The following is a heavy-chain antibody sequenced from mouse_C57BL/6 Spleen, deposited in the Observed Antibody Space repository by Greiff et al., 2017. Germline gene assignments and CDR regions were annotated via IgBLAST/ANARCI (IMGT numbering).Heavy chain of an antibody. D-gene: IGHD1-1*01. J-gene: IGHJ2*01. CDR3: ARRDYCDGFGC. V-gene: IGHV1-81*01. CDR1: GYTFTSYG. Sequence: VHLVESGAELARPGASVKLSCKASGYTFTSYGISWVKQSTGQGLEWIGEIYPRSGNTYYNEKFKGKATLTADKSSSTAYMELRSLTSVDSAVYFCARRDYCDGFGCWGQGTTRTVSS. CDR2: IYPRSGNT.